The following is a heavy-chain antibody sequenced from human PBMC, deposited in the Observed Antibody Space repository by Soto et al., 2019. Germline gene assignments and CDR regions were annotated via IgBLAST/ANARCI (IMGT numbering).Heavy chain of an antibody. J-gene: IGHJ6*02. D-gene: IGHD2-15*01. CDR2: IYPGDSDT. V-gene: IGHV5-51*01. CDR1: VYSFTSCW. CDR3: ARRPYCSGGSCNYYYGMED. Sequence: GEALKISCKGSVYSFTSCWIGWVRQMPGKGLEWMGIIYPGDSDTRYSPSFQGQVTISADKSISTAYLQWSSLKASDTAMYYCARRPYCSGGSCNYYYGMEDWGQGTTVTVPS.